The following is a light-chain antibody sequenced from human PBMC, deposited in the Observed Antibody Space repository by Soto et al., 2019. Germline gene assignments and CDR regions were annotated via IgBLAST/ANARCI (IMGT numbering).Light chain of an antibody. Sequence: EIVVTQSPGTLSLSPGERATLSCRASQSVSSSYLAWYQQKPGQAPRLRSYVASSRATGIPDRFSGSGSGTAFTLTISRLEHEDFAVYYCQQYDSSPLTFGGGTKVEIK. CDR1: QSVSSSY. CDR3: QQYDSSPLT. CDR2: VAS. V-gene: IGKV3-20*01. J-gene: IGKJ4*01.